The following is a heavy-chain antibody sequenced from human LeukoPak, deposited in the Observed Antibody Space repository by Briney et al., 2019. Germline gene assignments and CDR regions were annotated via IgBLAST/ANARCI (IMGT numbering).Heavy chain of an antibody. J-gene: IGHJ4*02. Sequence: SETLSLTCTVSGGSISSSSYYWGWICQPPGKGLEWIGSIYYSGSTYYNPSLKSRVTISVDTSKNQFSLKLSSVTAADTAVYYCARQPSIAVAGYYFDYWGQGTLVTVSS. CDR2: IYYSGST. V-gene: IGHV4-39*01. D-gene: IGHD6-19*01. CDR1: GGSISSSSYY. CDR3: ARQPSIAVAGYYFDY.